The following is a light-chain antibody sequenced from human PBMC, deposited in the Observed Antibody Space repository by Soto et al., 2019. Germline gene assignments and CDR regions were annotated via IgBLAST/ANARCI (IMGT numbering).Light chain of an antibody. CDR2: DAS. V-gene: IGKV3-11*01. CDR3: QQRGDSLGLT. J-gene: IGKJ4*01. CDR1: QSIGNF. Sequence: EIVWTQSPATLSLSPGERATLSCRASQSIGNFLAWYQQKPGQAPRLLIYDASNRATGIPGRFSGSGSGTDFTLTISSLEPEDFAFYYCQQRGDSLGLTFGGGTKLEI.